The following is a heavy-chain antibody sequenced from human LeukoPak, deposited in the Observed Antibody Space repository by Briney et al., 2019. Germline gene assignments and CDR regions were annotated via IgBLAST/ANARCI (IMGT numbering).Heavy chain of an antibody. V-gene: IGHV1-46*01. CDR3: ARAHLLGYCSRTSCPNWFDP. CDR1: GYTFGTHW. Sequence: ASVKVSCKASGYTFGTHWMHWVRQAPGQGLEWMGIINPSGDFRSYAQKFQGRVAITADESTSTAYMELSSLRSDDTAVYYCARAHLLGYCSRTSCPNWFDPWGQGTLVTVSS. D-gene: IGHD2-2*01. J-gene: IGHJ5*02. CDR2: INPSGDFR.